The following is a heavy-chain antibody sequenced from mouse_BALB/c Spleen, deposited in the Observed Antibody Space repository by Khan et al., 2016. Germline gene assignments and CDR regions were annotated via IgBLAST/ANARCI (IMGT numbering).Heavy chain of an antibody. CDR2: ILPGSGSA. J-gene: IGHJ4*01. D-gene: IGHD2-3*01. CDR1: GYTFSSYW. Sequence: QVWLQQSGAELMKPGASVKIPCKATGYTFSSYWIEWVKQRPGHGLEWIGEILPGSGSATYNEKFKGKATFTADTSSNTAYMQLSSLTSEDSAVYYCARWLLGAMDYWGQGTSVTVSS. V-gene: IGHV1-9*01. CDR3: ARWLLGAMDY.